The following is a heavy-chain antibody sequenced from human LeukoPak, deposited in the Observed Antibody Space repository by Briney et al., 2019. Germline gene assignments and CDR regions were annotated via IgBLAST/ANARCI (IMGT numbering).Heavy chain of an antibody. V-gene: IGHV3-23*01. CDR2: ISGSGSNT. D-gene: IGHD3-16*01. Sequence: PGGSLRLSCAASGFTFSNYAMTWVRQAPGKGLEWVSVISGSGSNTDYADSVKGRFTISRDNAKNSLYLQMNSLRAEDTAVYYCARDWGTLYGMDVWGQGTTVTVSS. J-gene: IGHJ6*02. CDR3: ARDWGTLYGMDV. CDR1: GFTFSNYA.